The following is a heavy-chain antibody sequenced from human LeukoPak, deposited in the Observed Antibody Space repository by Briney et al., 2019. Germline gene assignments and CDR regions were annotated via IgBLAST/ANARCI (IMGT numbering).Heavy chain of an antibody. J-gene: IGHJ5*02. Sequence: GRSLRLSCAASGXTFSSNDIHWVRQAPGKGLEWVVVISYDGGNKYYADSVKGRFTISRDNAKNSLFLQMNSLRAEDTAVYYCARPRTWGQGTLVTVSS. CDR1: GXTFSSND. CDR2: ISYDGGNK. CDR3: ARPRT. V-gene: IGHV3-30*03.